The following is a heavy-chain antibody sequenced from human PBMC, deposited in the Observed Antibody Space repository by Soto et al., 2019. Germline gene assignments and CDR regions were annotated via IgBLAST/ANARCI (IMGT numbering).Heavy chain of an antibody. Sequence: GRSLRLSCRAAVFTFSSSWMAWVRQAPGKGLEWVATINEDGSEKEYVDSVKGRFTISRDNAKNSLYLQMNTLRAEDTAVYYCARDPFFGAFDIWGQGTMVTVSS. CDR3: ARDPFFGAFDI. V-gene: IGHV3-7*01. CDR2: INEDGSEK. J-gene: IGHJ3*02. CDR1: VFTFSSSW. D-gene: IGHD3-16*01.